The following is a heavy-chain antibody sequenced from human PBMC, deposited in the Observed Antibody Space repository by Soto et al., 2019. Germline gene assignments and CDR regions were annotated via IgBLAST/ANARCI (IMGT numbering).Heavy chain of an antibody. CDR3: ARDFLNYYDSSGYYHGFDP. D-gene: IGHD3-22*01. J-gene: IGHJ5*02. Sequence: QVQLVQSGAEVKKPGASVKVSCKASGYTFTGYYMHWVRQAPGQGLEWMGWINPNSGGTNYAQKFQGWLTMTRDTSISTAYMELRRLRSDDTAVYYCARDFLNYYDSSGYYHGFDPWGQGTLVTVSS. CDR2: INPNSGGT. CDR1: GYTFTGYY. V-gene: IGHV1-2*04.